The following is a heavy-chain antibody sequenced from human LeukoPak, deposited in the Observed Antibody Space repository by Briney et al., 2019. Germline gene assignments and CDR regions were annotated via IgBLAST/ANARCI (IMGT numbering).Heavy chain of an antibody. CDR2: IKQDGSEK. V-gene: IGHV3-7*01. J-gene: IGHJ4*02. CDR1: GFTFSSYW. Sequence: PGGSLRLSCAASGFTFSSYWMSWVRQAPGKGLGWVANIKQDGSEKYYVDSVKGRFTISRDNAKNSLYLQMNSLRAEDTAVYYCANLYSSSWYGGYYFDYWGQGTLVTVSS. D-gene: IGHD6-13*01. CDR3: ANLYSSSWYGGYYFDY.